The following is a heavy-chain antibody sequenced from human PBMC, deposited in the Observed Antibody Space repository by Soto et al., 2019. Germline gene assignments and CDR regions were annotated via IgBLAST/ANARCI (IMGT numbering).Heavy chain of an antibody. V-gene: IGHV4-39*01. CDR1: GGSISSSSYY. CDR3: ASVYCSSTSCYKPYYYGLDV. CDR2: IYYSGST. D-gene: IGHD2-2*02. Sequence: PSETLSLTCTVSGGSISSSSYYWGWIRQPPGKGLEWIGSIYYSGSTYYNPSLKSRVTISVDTSKNQFSLKLSSVTAADTAVYYCASVYCSSTSCYKPYYYGLDVWGQGTTVTVSS. J-gene: IGHJ6*02.